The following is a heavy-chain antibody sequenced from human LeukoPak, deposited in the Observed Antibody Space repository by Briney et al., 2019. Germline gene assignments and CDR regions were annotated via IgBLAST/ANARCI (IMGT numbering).Heavy chain of an antibody. Sequence: PPQTLSLTCAVSGGSISSSNWWSWVRQPPGKGLEWIGEIYHSGSTNYNPSLKSRVTISVDKSQNQFSLKLSSVTAADTAVYYCARTTPTDYDILTGYYKEYNWFDPWGQGTLVTVSS. J-gene: IGHJ5*02. D-gene: IGHD3-9*01. V-gene: IGHV4-4*03. CDR3: ARTTPTDYDILTGYYKEYNWFDP. CDR1: GGSISSSNW. CDR2: IYHSGST.